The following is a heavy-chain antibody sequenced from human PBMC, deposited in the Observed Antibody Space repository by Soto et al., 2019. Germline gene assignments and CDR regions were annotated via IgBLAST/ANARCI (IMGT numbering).Heavy chain of an antibody. J-gene: IGHJ4*02. CDR2: ISAHNGNT. Sequence: ASVKVSCKASGYTFISYGISWVRQAPGQGLEWMGWISAHNGNTNYAQKLQGRVTMTTDTSTSTAYMELRSLRSDDTAVYYCARGPLYCSGGSCYFDHWGQGTLVTVSS. CDR1: GYTFISYG. CDR3: ARGPLYCSGGSCYFDH. D-gene: IGHD2-15*01. V-gene: IGHV1-18*01.